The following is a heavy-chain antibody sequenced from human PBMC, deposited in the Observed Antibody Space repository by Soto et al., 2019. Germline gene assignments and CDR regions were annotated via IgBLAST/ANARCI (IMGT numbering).Heavy chain of an antibody. CDR2: IYYSGST. D-gene: IGHD6-19*01. CDR1: GGSISSSSYY. J-gene: IGHJ4*02. Sequence: SETLSLTCTVSGGSISSSSYYWGWIRQPPGKGLEWIGSIYYSGSTYYNPSLKSRVTISVDTSKNQFSLKLSSVTAADTAVYYCARMSANPIAVAGTRQFDYWGQGTLVTVSS. V-gene: IGHV4-39*01. CDR3: ARMSANPIAVAGTRQFDY.